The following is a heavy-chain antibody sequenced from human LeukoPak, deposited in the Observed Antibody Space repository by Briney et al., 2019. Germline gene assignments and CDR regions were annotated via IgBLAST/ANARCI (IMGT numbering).Heavy chain of an antibody. J-gene: IGHJ4*02. CDR2: IRSKAYGGTT. D-gene: IGHD5-24*01. CDR3: TSSRDGYNFYFDY. V-gene: IGHV3-49*04. CDR1: GFTFGDYA. Sequence: PGGSLRLSCTASGFTFGDYAMSWVRQAPGKGLEWVGFIRSKAYGGTTEYAASVKGRFTISRDDSKSIAYLQMNSLKTEDTAVYYCTSSRDGYNFYFDYWGQGTLVTVSS.